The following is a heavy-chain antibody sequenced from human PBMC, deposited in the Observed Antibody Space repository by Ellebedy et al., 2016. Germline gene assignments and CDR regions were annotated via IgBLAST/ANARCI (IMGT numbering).Heavy chain of an antibody. V-gene: IGHV3-33*08. CDR1: GFTFSSYG. Sequence: GESLKISCAASGFTFSSYGMHWVRQAPGKGLEWVAVIWYDGSNKYYADSVKGRFTISRDNSKNTLYLKMNSLRAEDTAVYYCARGGIAVAGGYFDYWGQGTLVTVSS. CDR3: ARGGIAVAGGYFDY. J-gene: IGHJ4*02. CDR2: IWYDGSNK. D-gene: IGHD6-19*01.